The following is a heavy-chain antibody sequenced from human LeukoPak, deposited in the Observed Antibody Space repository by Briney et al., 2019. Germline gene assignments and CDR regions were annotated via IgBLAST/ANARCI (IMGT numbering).Heavy chain of an antibody. V-gene: IGHV3-23*01. D-gene: IGHD5-24*01. Sequence: PGGSLRLSCAASGFTFSSYAMSWVRQAPGKGLEWVSAISGSGGSTYYADSVKGRFTISRDNSKNTLYLQMNSLRAEDTAVYYCAKISRRDGYNYVYYYGMDVWGQGTTVTVSS. CDR2: ISGSGGST. CDR1: GFTFSSYA. J-gene: IGHJ6*02. CDR3: AKISRRDGYNYVYYYGMDV.